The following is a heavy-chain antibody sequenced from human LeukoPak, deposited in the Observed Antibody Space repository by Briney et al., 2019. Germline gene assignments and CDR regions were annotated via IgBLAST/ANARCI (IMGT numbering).Heavy chain of an antibody. CDR2: ISSSSSYI. Sequence: GSLKLSCAASGFSFSSYAMSWVRQAPGKGLEWVSSISSSSSYIYYADSVKGRFTISRDNAKNSLYLQMNSLRAEDTAVYYCARENYYDSSGYYGYWGQGTLVTVSS. V-gene: IGHV3-21*01. CDR1: GFSFSSYA. CDR3: ARENYYDSSGYYGY. D-gene: IGHD3-22*01. J-gene: IGHJ4*02.